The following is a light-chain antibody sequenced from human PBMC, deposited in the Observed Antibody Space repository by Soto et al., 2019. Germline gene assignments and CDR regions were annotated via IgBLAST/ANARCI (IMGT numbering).Light chain of an antibody. V-gene: IGKV3-15*01. CDR3: QKNNSWPPLT. CDR2: GAS. Sequence: EIVMTQSPATLSVSPGERATLSCRASQSVSSNLAWYQQKPGQAPRLLIYGASTRATGIPARFSGSGSGTEFTQTNSELQSEEFAVYDGQKNNSWPPLTFGGGDEMEIK. CDR1: QSVSSN. J-gene: IGKJ4*01.